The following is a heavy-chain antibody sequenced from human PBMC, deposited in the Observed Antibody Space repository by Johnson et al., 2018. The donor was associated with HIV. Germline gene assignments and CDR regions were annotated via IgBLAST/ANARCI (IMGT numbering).Heavy chain of an antibody. Sequence: QVQLVESGGGLVKPGGSLRLSCAASRFTFSSYAMHWVRQAPGKGLEWVAVISYDGSNKYYANFVKGRFTISRENSKNTLHLQMNSLRSEDTAVYYCARRTVSELGDAFDIWGQGTMVTVSS. J-gene: IGHJ3*02. D-gene: IGHD7-27*01. CDR1: RFTFSSYA. CDR3: ARRTVSELGDAFDI. V-gene: IGHV3-30*04. CDR2: ISYDGSNK.